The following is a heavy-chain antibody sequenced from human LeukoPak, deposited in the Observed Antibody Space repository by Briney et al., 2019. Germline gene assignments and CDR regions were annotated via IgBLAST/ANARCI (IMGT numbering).Heavy chain of an antibody. CDR2: IKQDGSEK. J-gene: IGHJ6*02. V-gene: IGHV3-7*01. D-gene: IGHD6-19*01. CDR1: GFTFSSYW. Sequence: GGSLRLSCEASGFTFSSYWMSWVRQAPGKGLEWVANIKQDGSEKYYVDSVKGRFTISRDNAKNSLYLQMNSLRAEDTAVYYCARSPILSIAVAGTQYYYYYGMDVWGQGTTVTVSS. CDR3: ARSPILSIAVAGTQYYYYYGMDV.